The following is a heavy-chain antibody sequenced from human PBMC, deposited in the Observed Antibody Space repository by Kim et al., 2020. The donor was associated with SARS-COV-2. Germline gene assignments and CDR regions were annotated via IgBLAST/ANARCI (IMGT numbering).Heavy chain of an antibody. CDR1: GGSISSYY. J-gene: IGHJ4*02. CDR3: SGREDYVWGGYRYLFDY. Sequence: SETLSLTCTVSGGSISSYYWSWIRQPPGKGLEWIGYIYYSGSPNYNPSLKSRVTISVDTSKNQFSLKLSSVTAADTAVYYCSGREDYVWGGYRYLFDYWGQGTLVTVSS. CDR2: IYYSGSP. D-gene: IGHD3-16*02. V-gene: IGHV4-59*01.